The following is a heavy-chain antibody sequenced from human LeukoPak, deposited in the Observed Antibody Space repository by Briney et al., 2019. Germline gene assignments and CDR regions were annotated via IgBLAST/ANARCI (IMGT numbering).Heavy chain of an antibody. Sequence: GASVKVSCKAFGYTFTSNYMHWVRQAPGQGPKWMGVIRPSGGSTTYAQKFQGRVTLTRDMSTSTDYLELSSLRSEDTAVYYCARGTYFDYWGQGTLVTVSS. CDR1: GYTFTSNY. CDR2: IRPSGGST. CDR3: ARGTYFDY. D-gene: IGHD2-8*01. J-gene: IGHJ4*02. V-gene: IGHV1-46*01.